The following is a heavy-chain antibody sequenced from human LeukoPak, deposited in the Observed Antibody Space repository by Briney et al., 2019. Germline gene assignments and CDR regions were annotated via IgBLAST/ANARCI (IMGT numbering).Heavy chain of an antibody. D-gene: IGHD3-10*01. CDR2: INPSGGST. V-gene: IGHV1-46*01. CDR1: GYTFTSYY. Sequence: GASVKVSCKASGYTFTSYYMHWVRQAPGQGLEWMGIINPSGGSTSYAQKFQGRDNMTRDTSRRTVYMELSSLRSEDRAVYYCARGGMERGALGYWGQGTLVTVSS. CDR3: ARGGMERGALGY. J-gene: IGHJ4*02.